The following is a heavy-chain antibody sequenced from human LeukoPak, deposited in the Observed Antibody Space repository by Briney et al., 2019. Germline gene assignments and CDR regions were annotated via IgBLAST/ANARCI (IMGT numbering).Heavy chain of an antibody. Sequence: GGSLRLSCAASGFTFSSYAMSWVRQAPGKGLEWVSAISGSGGSTYYADPVKGRFTISRDNSKNTLYLQMNSLRAEDTAVYYCAKGAIDYYYYYGMDVWGQGTTVTVSS. D-gene: IGHD2-21*01. CDR3: AKGAIDYYYYYGMDV. CDR2: ISGSGGST. J-gene: IGHJ6*02. V-gene: IGHV3-23*01. CDR1: GFTFSSYA.